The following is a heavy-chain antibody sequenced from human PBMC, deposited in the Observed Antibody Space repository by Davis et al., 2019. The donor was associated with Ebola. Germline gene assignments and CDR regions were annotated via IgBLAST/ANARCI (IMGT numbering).Heavy chain of an antibody. CDR1: GGSISSYY. Sequence: SETLSLTCTVSGGSISSYYWSWIRQPPGKGLEWIGYIYYSGSTNYNPSLKSRVTISVDTSKNQFSLRLSSVTAADTAVYYCARPWYSSSWGVGDYWGQGTLVTVSS. J-gene: IGHJ4*02. V-gene: IGHV4-59*08. CDR2: IYYSGST. D-gene: IGHD6-13*01. CDR3: ARPWYSSSWGVGDY.